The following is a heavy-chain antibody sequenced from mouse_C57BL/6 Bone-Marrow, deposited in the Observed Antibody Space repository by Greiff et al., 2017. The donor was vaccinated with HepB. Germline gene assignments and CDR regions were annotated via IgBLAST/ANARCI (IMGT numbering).Heavy chain of an antibody. CDR2: IDPSDSYT. CDR1: GYTFTSYW. Sequence: QVQLQQPGAELVKPGASVKLSCKASGYTFTSYWMQWVKQRPGQGLEWIGEIDPSDSYTNYNQKFKGKATLTVDTSSSTAYMQLSSLTSEDSAVYYCARGSGYIGYWGQGTTLTVSS. D-gene: IGHD3-2*02. V-gene: IGHV1-50*01. J-gene: IGHJ2*01. CDR3: ARGSGYIGY.